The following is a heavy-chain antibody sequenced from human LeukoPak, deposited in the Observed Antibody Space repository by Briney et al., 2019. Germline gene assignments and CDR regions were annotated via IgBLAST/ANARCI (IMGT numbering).Heavy chain of an antibody. CDR3: AKDLGTSGSFDY. V-gene: IGHV3-30*02. CDR2: IRYDGTNI. Sequence: PGGSLRLSCAASGFTFSSYGMHWVRQAPGKGLEWVAFIRYDGTNIYYADSVKGRFTISRDNSKNTLYLQMNSLRVEDTAVYYCAKDLGTSGSFDYWGQGTLVTGSS. D-gene: IGHD1-14*01. CDR1: GFTFSSYG. J-gene: IGHJ4*02.